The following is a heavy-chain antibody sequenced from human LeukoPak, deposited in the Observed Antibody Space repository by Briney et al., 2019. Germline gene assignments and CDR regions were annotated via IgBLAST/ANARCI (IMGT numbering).Heavy chain of an antibody. CDR2: ISGSGTNI. J-gene: IGHJ4*02. Sequence: PGGSLRLSCAASGFTFTSYWMHWVRQAPGKGLEWVSYISGSGTNIYNADSVKGRFTISRDNAKNSMYLQMNSLRDEDTAVYYCVRETAYSFDCWGQGTLVTVSS. CDR3: VRETAYSFDC. V-gene: IGHV3-48*02. D-gene: IGHD1-14*01. CDR1: GFTFTSYW.